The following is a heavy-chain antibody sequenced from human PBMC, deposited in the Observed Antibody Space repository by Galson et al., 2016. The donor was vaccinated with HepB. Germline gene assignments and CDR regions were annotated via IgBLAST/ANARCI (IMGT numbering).Heavy chain of an antibody. CDR3: ATDVVVTATDGFDF. V-gene: IGHV4-34*01. D-gene: IGHD2-21*02. J-gene: IGHJ3*01. Sequence: SETLSLTCGVYGGSFSSYYWNWLRQAPGKGLEWIGEINHSGSTNYNPSLKSRVTISVDPSKKQFSLNLTSVTAADTAGYFCATDVVVTATDGFDFWGQGTMVTVSS. CDR2: INHSGST. CDR1: GGSFSSYY.